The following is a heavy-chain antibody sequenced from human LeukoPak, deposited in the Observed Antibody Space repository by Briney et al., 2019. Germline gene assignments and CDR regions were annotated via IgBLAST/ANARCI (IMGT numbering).Heavy chain of an antibody. J-gene: IGHJ6*02. Sequence: SETLSLTCTVSGGSISSYYWSWIRQPPGKGLEWIGYIYYSGSTNYNPSLKSRVTISVDTSKSQFSLKLSSVTAADTAVYYCARHIAAAGYIYYYGMDVWGQGTTVTVSS. D-gene: IGHD6-13*01. CDR3: ARHIAAAGYIYYYGMDV. V-gene: IGHV4-59*08. CDR2: IYYSGST. CDR1: GGSISSYY.